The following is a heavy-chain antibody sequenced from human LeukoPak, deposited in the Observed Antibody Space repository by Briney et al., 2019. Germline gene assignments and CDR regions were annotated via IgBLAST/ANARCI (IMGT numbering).Heavy chain of an antibody. J-gene: IGHJ4*02. CDR2: INHSGST. V-gene: IGHV4-34*01. D-gene: IGHD2-15*01. CDR3: ARVVVVAAGHDY. Sequence: KPSENLSLTCAVYGGSFSGYSWRWIRQPPGKGLEWIREINHSGSTNYNPSLKSRVTISEDPSMNQFSLKLSSATAADTAVYYCARVVVVAAGHDYWGQGTLVTVSS. CDR1: GGSFSGYS.